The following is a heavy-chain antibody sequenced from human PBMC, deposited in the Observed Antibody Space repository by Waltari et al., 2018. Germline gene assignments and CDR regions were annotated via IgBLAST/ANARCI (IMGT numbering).Heavy chain of an antibody. CDR3: ARAAEISGDLYYFDY. CDR1: GGSITSTNW. CDR2: IYHSGST. Sequence: QVQLQESGPRLVKPSGTLSLTCGVSGGSITSTNWWSWVRQSPGKGLEWIGEIYHSGSTNYHPSLKSRVTLSLDKSKNQFSLNLTSVTAADTAIYYCARAAEISGDLYYFDYWGQGTLVTVSS. D-gene: IGHD7-27*01. V-gene: IGHV4-4*02. J-gene: IGHJ4*02.